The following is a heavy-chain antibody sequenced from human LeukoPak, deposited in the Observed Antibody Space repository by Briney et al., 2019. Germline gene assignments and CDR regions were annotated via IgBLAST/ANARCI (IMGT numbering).Heavy chain of an antibody. J-gene: IGHJ4*02. D-gene: IGHD2-15*01. CDR1: GLTFSSYG. CDR3: AKDRTGFVVAATYADY. V-gene: IGHV3-30*18. CDR2: ISYDGSNK. Sequence: GRSLRLSCAASGLTFSSYGMHWVRQAPGKGLEWVAVISYDGSNKYYADSVKGRFTISRDNSKNTLYLQMNSLRAEDTAVYYCAKDRTGFVVAATYADYWGQGTLVTVSS.